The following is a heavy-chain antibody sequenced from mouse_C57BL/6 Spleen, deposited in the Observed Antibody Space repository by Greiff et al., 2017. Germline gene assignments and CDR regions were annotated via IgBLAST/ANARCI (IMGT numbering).Heavy chain of an antibody. V-gene: IGHV2-9*01. Sequence: VQLKESGPGLVAPSQSLSITCPVSGFSLTSYGVDWVRQPPGKGLEWLGVIWGGGSTNYNSALMSRLSISKDNSKSQVFLKMNSLQTDDTAMYYCAKRDSSGYDYWGPGTLVTVSA. D-gene: IGHD3-2*02. CDR3: AKRDSSGYDY. CDR1: GFSLTSYG. CDR2: IWGGGST. J-gene: IGHJ3*01.